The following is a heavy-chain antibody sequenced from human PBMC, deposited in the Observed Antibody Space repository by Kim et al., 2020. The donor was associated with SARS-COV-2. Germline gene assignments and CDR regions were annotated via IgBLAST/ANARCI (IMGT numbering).Heavy chain of an antibody. CDR3: AREYYDYVWGSYRYLLYF. V-gene: IGHV4-34*01. D-gene: IGHD3-16*02. J-gene: IGHJ4*01. CDR1: GGSFSGYY. CDR2: INHSGST. Sequence: SETLSLTCAVYGGSFSGYYWSWIRQPPGKGLEWIGEINHSGSTNYNQSLKSRVTISVDTSKNQFSLKLSSVTAADTAVDYCAREYYDYVWGSYRYLLYF.